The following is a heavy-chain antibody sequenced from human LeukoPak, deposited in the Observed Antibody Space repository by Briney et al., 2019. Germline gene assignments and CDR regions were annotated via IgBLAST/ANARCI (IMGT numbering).Heavy chain of an antibody. D-gene: IGHD3-16*02. CDR1: GFTFSSYW. CDR2: IKQDGSEK. CDR3: ASSDYVWGSYRYPSDAFDI. J-gene: IGHJ3*02. Sequence: GGSLRLSCAASGFTFSSYWMSWVRPAPGKGLEWVANIKQDGSEKYYVDSVKGRFTISRDNAKNSLYLQMNSLRAEDTAVYYCASSDYVWGSYRYPSDAFDIWGQGTMVTVSS. V-gene: IGHV3-7*03.